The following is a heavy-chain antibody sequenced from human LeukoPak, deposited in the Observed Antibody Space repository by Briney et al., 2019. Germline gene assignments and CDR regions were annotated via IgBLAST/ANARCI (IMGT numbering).Heavy chain of an antibody. V-gene: IGHV3-66*04. CDR2: IYSGGST. CDR1: GFTVSSNY. D-gene: IGHD6-19*01. CDR3: ARQRAVAGTGGFDY. Sequence: GGSLRLSCAASGFTVSSNYMSWVRQAPGKGLEWVSVIYSGGSTYYADSVKGRFTISRDNSKNTLYLQMNSLRAEDTAVYYCARQRAVAGTGGFDYWGQGTLVTVSS. J-gene: IGHJ4*02.